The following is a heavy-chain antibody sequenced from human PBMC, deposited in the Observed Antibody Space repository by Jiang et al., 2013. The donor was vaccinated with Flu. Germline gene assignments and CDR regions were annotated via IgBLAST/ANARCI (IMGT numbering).Heavy chain of an antibody. CDR3: ARDPGAAYCGGDCSRDAFDI. CDR2: VNAGNGDT. Sequence: GAEVKKPGASVKLSCKASGYTFTSYYMHWVRLAPGQGLEWVGWVNAGNGDTKYSHKFRGRVTITRDTSASTAYMELSSLRSEDTAVYYCARDPGAAYCGGDCSRDAFDIWGQGTMVTVSS. D-gene: IGHD2-21*02. J-gene: IGHJ3*02. CDR1: GYTFTSYY. V-gene: IGHV1-3*01.